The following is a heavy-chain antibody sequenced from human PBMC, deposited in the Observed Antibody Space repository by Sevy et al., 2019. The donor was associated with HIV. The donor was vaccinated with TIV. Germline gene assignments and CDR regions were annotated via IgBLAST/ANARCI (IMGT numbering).Heavy chain of an antibody. CDR3: ARHSIAARSWYFDL. Sequence: SETLSLTCTVSGASISNYYWSWIRQPPGKGLEWIAYLYYGGRTNYNPSLKSRVTISVDKSKNQFSLKLISVTAADTAVYYCARHSIAARSWYFDLWGRHTLVTVSS. V-gene: IGHV4-59*01. CDR1: GASISNYY. CDR2: LYYGGRT. J-gene: IGHJ2*01. D-gene: IGHD6-6*01.